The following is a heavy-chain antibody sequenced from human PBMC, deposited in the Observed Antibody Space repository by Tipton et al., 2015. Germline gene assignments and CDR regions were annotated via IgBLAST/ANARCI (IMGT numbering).Heavy chain of an antibody. V-gene: IGHV3-11*01. D-gene: IGHD5-18*01. J-gene: IGHJ4*02. CDR3: ARAWSDTTFDN. CDR2: MSGTSTTI. CDR1: GFTLSDYY. Sequence: SLRLSCAASGFTLSDYYMSWIRQAPGRGLEWVSYMSGTSTTIKYADSVKGRFTISRDNAKNSLFLQMNSLRADDTALYYCARAWSDTTFDNWGQGTPVTVSS.